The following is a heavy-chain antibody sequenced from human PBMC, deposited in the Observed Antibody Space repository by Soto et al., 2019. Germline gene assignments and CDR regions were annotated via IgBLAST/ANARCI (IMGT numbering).Heavy chain of an antibody. V-gene: IGHV4-34*01. Sequence: QVQLQQWGAGLLKPSETLSLTCAVYGGSFSGYYWSWIRQPPGKGLEWIGEINHSGSTNYNPSLTRRVTISVDTSKNQFSLKLSSVTAAATAVYYCARGAWGYSYGWGRNWFDPWGQGTLVTVSS. CDR1: GGSFSGYY. CDR3: ARGAWGYSYGWGRNWFDP. D-gene: IGHD5-18*01. CDR2: INHSGST. J-gene: IGHJ5*02.